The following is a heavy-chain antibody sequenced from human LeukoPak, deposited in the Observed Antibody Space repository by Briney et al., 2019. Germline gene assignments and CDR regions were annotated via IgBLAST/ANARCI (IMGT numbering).Heavy chain of an antibody. CDR3: AKDWGSGIQGLYYFDY. D-gene: IGHD3-10*01. Sequence: GGSLRLSCAASGFTFDDYAMHWVRQAPGKGLEWVSGISWNSGSIGYADSVKGRFTISRDNAKNSLYLQMNSLRAEDTALYYCAKDWGSGIQGLYYFDYWGQGTLVTVSS. J-gene: IGHJ4*02. CDR1: GFTFDDYA. V-gene: IGHV3-9*01. CDR2: ISWNSGSI.